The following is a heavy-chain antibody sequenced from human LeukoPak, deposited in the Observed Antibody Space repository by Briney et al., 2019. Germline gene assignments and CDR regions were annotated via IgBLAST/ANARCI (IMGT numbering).Heavy chain of an antibody. CDR2: ISGSGGST. J-gene: IGHJ4*02. CDR3: VKNRGVTILGLFDY. CDR1: GFTFSSSV. V-gene: IGHV3-23*01. D-gene: IGHD3-10*01. Sequence: PGGTLRLSFAASGFTFSSSVMSWVRHAPGKGLEWVSSISGSGGSTYYADSVKGRFTISRDNSKNTLYLQMNSLRAEDTAVYYCVKNRGVTILGLFDYWGQGTLVTVSS.